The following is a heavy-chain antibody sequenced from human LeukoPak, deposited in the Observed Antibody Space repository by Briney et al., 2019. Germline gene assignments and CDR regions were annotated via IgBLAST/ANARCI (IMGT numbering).Heavy chain of an antibody. D-gene: IGHD5-18*01. CDR1: GFTFSSYN. Sequence: GGSLSLSCVASGFTFSSYNINWVRQAPGKGLEWVSYISSSSSTIHYADSVKGRFTISRDNAKNSLYLQMNSLRDEDTAVYYCARAVSGYIYGYGYWGQGSLVTVSS. CDR2: ISSSSSTI. CDR3: ARAVSGYIYGYGY. J-gene: IGHJ4*02. V-gene: IGHV3-48*02.